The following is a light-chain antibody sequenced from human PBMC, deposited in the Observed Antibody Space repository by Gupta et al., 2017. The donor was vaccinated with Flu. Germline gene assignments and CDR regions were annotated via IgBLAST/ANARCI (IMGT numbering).Light chain of an antibody. Sequence: QSVLTQPPSVSGAPGQRVAISCTGSNSNIGAHYDVHWYYQLPGTAPKLLIQGDDNRPSGVPDRFSGSKSGNSASLATAGLQPEDEADYYCQSFDSSLNEWVFGGGTRLTVL. V-gene: IGLV1-40*01. CDR2: GDD. CDR1: NSNIGAHYD. J-gene: IGLJ3*02. CDR3: QSFDSSLNEWV.